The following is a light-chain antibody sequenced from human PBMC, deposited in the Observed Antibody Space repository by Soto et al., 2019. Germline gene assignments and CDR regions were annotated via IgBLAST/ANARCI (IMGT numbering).Light chain of an antibody. V-gene: IGKV3-20*01. Sequence: EIVLTQSPGTLSLSPGERATLSCRASQSVSSNYIAWYQQKPGQAPRLLIYGASSRAAGIPDRLSGSGSGTDFTLTISRLEPEDFAVYYCQQYGTSFTFGQGTRLEIK. J-gene: IGKJ5*01. CDR1: QSVSSNY. CDR3: QQYGTSFT. CDR2: GAS.